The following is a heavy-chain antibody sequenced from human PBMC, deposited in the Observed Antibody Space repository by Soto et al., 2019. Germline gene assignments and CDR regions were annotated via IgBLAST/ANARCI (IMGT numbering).Heavy chain of an antibody. J-gene: IGHJ6*02. V-gene: IGHV3-21*01. CDR3: ARASDVLRYFDWLLHDYYYGMDV. CDR2: ISSSSSYI. D-gene: IGHD3-9*01. CDR1: GFTFSSYS. Sequence: GGSLRLSCAASGFTFSSYSMNWVRQAPGKGLEWVSSISSSSSYIYYADSVKGRFTISRDNAKNSLYLQMNSLRAEDTAVYYCARASDVLRYFDWLLHDYYYGMDVWGQGTTVTVSS.